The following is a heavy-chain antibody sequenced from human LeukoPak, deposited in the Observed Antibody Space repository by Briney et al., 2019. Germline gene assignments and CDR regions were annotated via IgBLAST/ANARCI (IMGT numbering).Heavy chain of an antibody. J-gene: IGHJ6*02. V-gene: IGHV1-69*04. D-gene: IGHD5-18*01. CDR2: IIPILGIA. CDR1: GGTFSSYA. CDR3: ARDLDTAMVRYHYGMDV. Sequence: GASVKVSCKASGGTFSSYAISWVRQAPGQGLEWMGRIIPILGIANYAQKFQGRVTITADKSTSTAYMELSSLRSEDTAVYYCARDLDTAMVRYHYGMDVWGQGTTVTVSS.